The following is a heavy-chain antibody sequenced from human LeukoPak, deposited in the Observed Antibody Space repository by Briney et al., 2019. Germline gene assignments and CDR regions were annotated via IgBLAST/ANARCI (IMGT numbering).Heavy chain of an antibody. V-gene: IGHV4-61*09. CDR3: ARSGTYYNNWFDP. CDR2: IYTNGNT. CDR1: GYSISSGYY. J-gene: IGHJ5*02. D-gene: IGHD3-10*01. Sequence: SETLSLTCTVSGYSISSGYYWGWIRQPAGKGLEWIGHIYTNGNTNFNPSLKSRVTISVDTSKNQFSLNLNSVTAADTAVYYCARSGTYYNNWFDPWGQGTLVIVSS.